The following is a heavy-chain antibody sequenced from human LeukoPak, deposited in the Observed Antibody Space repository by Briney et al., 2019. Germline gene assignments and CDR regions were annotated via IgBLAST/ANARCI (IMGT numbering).Heavy chain of an antibody. CDR1: GFTFSSYA. CDR2: ISGSGGST. CDR3: AITLGYCSGGSCPAPY. J-gene: IGHJ4*02. D-gene: IGHD2-15*01. Sequence: PGGSLRLSCAASGFTFSSYAMSWVRQAPGKGLEWVSAISGSGGSTYYADSVKGRFTISRDNSKNTLYLQMNSLRAEDTAVYYCAITLGYCSGGSCPAPYWGQGTLVTVSS. V-gene: IGHV3-23*01.